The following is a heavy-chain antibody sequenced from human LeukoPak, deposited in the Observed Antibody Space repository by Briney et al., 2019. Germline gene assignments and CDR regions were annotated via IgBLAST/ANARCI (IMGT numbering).Heavy chain of an antibody. J-gene: IGHJ4*02. CDR3: AKVSEQLVSTYYFDY. V-gene: IGHV3-23*01. CDR2: ISGSGGST. D-gene: IGHD6-6*01. CDR1: GFTFNSYA. Sequence: PGGSLRLSCAASGFTFNSYAMSWVRQAPGKGLEWVSAISGSGGSTYYADSVKGRFTISRDNSKNTLYLQMNSLRAEDTAVYYCAKVSEQLVSTYYFDYWGQGTLVTVSS.